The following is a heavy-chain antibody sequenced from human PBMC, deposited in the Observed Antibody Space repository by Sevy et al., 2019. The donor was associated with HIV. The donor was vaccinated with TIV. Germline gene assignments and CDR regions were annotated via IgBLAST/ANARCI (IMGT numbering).Heavy chain of an antibody. J-gene: IGHJ6*03. CDR3: ARDPSYNYGPWNYYYYYMDV. V-gene: IGHV3-48*02. CDR1: GFTFSSYS. CDR2: TSSSSSTI. D-gene: IGHD5-18*01. Sequence: GGSLRLSCAASGFTFSSYSMNWVRHAPGKGLEWVSYTSSSSSTIYYADSVKGRFTISRDNAKNSLYLQMNSLRDEDTAVYYCARDPSYNYGPWNYYYYYMDVWGKGTTVTVSS.